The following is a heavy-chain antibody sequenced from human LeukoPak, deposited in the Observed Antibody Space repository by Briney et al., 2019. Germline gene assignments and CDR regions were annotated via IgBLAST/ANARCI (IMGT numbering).Heavy chain of an antibody. Sequence: SETLSLTCTVSGGSISSYYWSWIRQPPGKGLEWIGYIYYSGSTNYNPSPKSRVTISVDTSKNQFSLRLSSVTAADTAVYYCARVGIPGYSYGRRGDYFDYWGQGTLVTVSS. J-gene: IGHJ4*02. V-gene: IGHV4-59*01. CDR2: IYYSGST. CDR3: ARVGIPGYSYGRRGDYFDY. CDR1: GGSISSYY. D-gene: IGHD5-18*01.